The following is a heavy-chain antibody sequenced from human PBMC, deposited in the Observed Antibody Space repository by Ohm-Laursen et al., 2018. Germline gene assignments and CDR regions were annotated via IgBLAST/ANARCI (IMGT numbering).Heavy chain of an antibody. V-gene: IGHV4-4*07. D-gene: IGHD2-2*01. CDR1: GGAISSYY. CDR3: ARGRKLSYVDRAYNWFDP. Sequence: GTLSLTCTISGGAISSYYWSWIRQPAGKGLEWIGRINISGTNYNPSLKSRVTMSVDTSKNEFSLKLSSVTAADTAVYYCARGRKLSYVDRAYNWFDPWGQGTLVTVSS. CDR2: INISGT. J-gene: IGHJ5*02.